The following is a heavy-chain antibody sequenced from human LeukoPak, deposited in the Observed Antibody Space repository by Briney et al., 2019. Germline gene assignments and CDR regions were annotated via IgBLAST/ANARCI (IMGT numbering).Heavy chain of an antibody. Sequence: GASVKVSCKASGYTFTSYGISWVRQAPGQGLEWMGIIDPSGGSTSYAQKFQGRVTMTRDTSTSTVYMELRSLRSDDTAIYYCARDGRHRLLWVGGFEGGWFDPWGQGTLVTVSS. CDR2: IDPSGGST. CDR1: GYTFTSYG. D-gene: IGHD3-10*01. V-gene: IGHV1-46*01. J-gene: IGHJ5*02. CDR3: ARDGRHRLLWVGGFEGGWFDP.